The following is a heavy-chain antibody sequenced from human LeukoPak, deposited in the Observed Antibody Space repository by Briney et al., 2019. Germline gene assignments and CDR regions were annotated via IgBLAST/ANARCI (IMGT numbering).Heavy chain of an antibody. D-gene: IGHD5-18*01. Sequence: GGSPRLSCAASGFTFSSYGMHWVRQAPGKGLEWVAVIWYDGSNKYYADSVKGRFTISRDNSKNTLYLQMNSLRAEDTAVYYCARDGTDTQYYFDYWGQGTLVTVSS. CDR1: GFTFSSYG. J-gene: IGHJ4*02. V-gene: IGHV3-33*01. CDR3: ARDGTDTQYYFDY. CDR2: IWYDGSNK.